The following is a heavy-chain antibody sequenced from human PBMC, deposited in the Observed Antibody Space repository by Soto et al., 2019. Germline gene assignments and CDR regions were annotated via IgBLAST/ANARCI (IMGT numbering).Heavy chain of an antibody. CDR3: ARIPTTTPDYDAFDI. CDR1: GFTFSSYS. CDR2: ISSSSSYI. D-gene: IGHD4-17*01. V-gene: IGHV3-21*01. J-gene: IGHJ3*02. Sequence: PGGSLRLSCAASGFTFSSYSMNWVRQAPGKGLEWVSSISSSSSYIYYADSVKGRFTISRDNAKNSLYLQMNSLRAEDTAVYYCARIPTTTPDYDAFDIWGQGTMVTVSS.